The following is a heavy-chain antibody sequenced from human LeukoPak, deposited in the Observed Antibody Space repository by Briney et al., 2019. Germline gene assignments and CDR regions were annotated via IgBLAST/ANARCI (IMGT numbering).Heavy chain of an antibody. CDR3: ARVGARLGAFDI. V-gene: IGHV3-23*01. CDR1: GFSSYTFG. J-gene: IGHJ3*02. CDR2: FRGDGGST. D-gene: IGHD6-25*01. Sequence: PGGSLRLSCAVSGFSSYTFGMSWVRQAPGKGLEWISSFRGDGGSTYYAETVRGRFTISRDKSKNTLYLQMNSLRAEDTAVYYCARVGARLGAFDIWGQGTMVTVSS.